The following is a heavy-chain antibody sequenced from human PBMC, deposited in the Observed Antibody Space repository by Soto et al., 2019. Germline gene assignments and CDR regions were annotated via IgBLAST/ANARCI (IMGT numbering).Heavy chain of an antibody. V-gene: IGHV4-34*01. CDR1: GGSFSGYY. CDR3: ARXXRQVPAAMDRTPYFDL. D-gene: IGHD2-2*01. J-gene: IGHJ2*01. Sequence: QVQLQQWGAGLLKPSETLSLTCAVYGGSFSGYYWSWIRQPPGKGLEWIGEINHSGSTNYNPSLKSRVTISXDTSKNQFSLKLXSVTAXXTXVYXCARXXRQVPAAMDRTPYFDLWGRGTLVTVSS. CDR2: INHSGST.